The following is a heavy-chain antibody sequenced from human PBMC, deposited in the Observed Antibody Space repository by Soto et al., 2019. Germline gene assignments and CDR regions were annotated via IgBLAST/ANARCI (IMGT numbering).Heavy chain of an antibody. CDR1: GYTFTSYG. V-gene: IGHV1-18*01. CDR3: ARDSPYYYDSSDHWYWFDP. CDR2: ISAYNGNT. D-gene: IGHD3-22*01. Sequence: GASVNVSCKASGYTFTSYGISWVRQAPGQGLEWMGWISAYNGNTNYAQKLQGRVTMTTDTSTSTAYMELRSLRSDDTAVYYCARDSPYYYDSSDHWYWFDPWGQGTLVTVSS. J-gene: IGHJ5*02.